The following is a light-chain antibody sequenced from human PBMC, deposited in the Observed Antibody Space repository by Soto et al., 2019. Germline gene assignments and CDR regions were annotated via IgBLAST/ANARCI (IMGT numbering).Light chain of an antibody. CDR2: YAS. Sequence: DIQMTQSPSSLSASVGDRVTLTCRASQDISQYLAWYQQRPGKVPKLLIYYASTLQSGVPSRFSGSGSETEFTHTIISLQPEEVATYYCLMYIKGAPGTFGQGTKVEI. V-gene: IGKV1-27*01. CDR3: LMYIKGAPGT. CDR1: QDISQY. J-gene: IGKJ1*01.